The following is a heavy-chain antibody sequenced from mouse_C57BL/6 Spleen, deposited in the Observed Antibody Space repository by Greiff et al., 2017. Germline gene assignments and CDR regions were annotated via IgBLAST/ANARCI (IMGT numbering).Heavy chain of an antibody. V-gene: IGHV1-82*01. Sequence: QVQLKQSGPELVKPGASVKISCKASGYAFSSSWMNWVKQRPGKGLEWIGRIYPGDGDTNYNGKFKGKATLTADKSSSTAYMQLSSLTSEDSAVYFCAREGYYGTLYYAMDYWGQGTSVTVSS. CDR1: GYAFSSSW. D-gene: IGHD1-1*01. CDR3: AREGYYGTLYYAMDY. J-gene: IGHJ4*01. CDR2: IYPGDGDT.